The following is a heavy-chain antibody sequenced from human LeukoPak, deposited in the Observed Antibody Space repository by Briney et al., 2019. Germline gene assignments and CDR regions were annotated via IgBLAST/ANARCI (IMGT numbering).Heavy chain of an antibody. CDR3: ARDGGIGSPFDY. D-gene: IGHD2-15*01. J-gene: IGHJ4*02. Sequence: KPGGSLRLSCAASGFTFSSYAMSWVRQAPGKGLEWVSSISSSSSYIYYADSVKGRFTISRDNAKNSMYLQMNSLRAEDTAVYYCARDGGIGSPFDYWGQGTLVTVSS. V-gene: IGHV3-21*01. CDR1: GFTFSSYA. CDR2: ISSSSSYI.